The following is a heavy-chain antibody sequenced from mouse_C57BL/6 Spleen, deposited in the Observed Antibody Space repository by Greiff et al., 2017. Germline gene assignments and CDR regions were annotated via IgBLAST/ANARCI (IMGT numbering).Heavy chain of an antibody. J-gene: IGHJ2*01. Sequence: EVQLVESGGGLVKPGGSLKLSCAASGFTFSDYGMHWVRQAPEKGLEWVAYISSGSSTIYYADTVKGRFTISRDNAKNTPFLQMTSLRSEDTAMYYCARERYFDYWGQGTTLTVSS. CDR2: ISSGSSTI. V-gene: IGHV5-17*01. CDR1: GFTFSDYG. CDR3: ARERYFDY.